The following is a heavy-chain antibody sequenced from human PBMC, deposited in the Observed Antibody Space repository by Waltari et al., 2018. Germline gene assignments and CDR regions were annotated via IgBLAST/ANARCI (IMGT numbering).Heavy chain of an antibody. J-gene: IGHJ4*02. D-gene: IGHD3-22*01. CDR1: GYSISSGYY. CDR2: IYHSGST. Sequence: QVQLQESGPGLVKPSETLSLTCAVSGYSISSGYYWGWIRQPPGKGLEWIGRIYHSGSTSYNPSLKSRVTISVDTSKNQFALKLSSGTAADTAVYYCARHGVYDSSGYYPAPHDYWGQGTLVTVSS. CDR3: ARHGVYDSSGYYPAPHDY. V-gene: IGHV4-38-2*01.